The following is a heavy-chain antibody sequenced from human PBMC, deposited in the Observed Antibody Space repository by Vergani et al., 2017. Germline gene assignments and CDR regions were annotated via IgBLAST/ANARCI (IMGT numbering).Heavy chain of an antibody. D-gene: IGHD1-26*01. CDR3: ARDRWGATSAFVI. J-gene: IGHJ3*02. CDR2: INHSGST. CDR1: GGSFSGYY. V-gene: IGHV4-34*01. Sequence: QVQLQQWGAGLLKPSETLSLTCAVYGGSFSGYYWSWIRQPPGKGLEWIGEINHSGSTNYNPSLKSRVTISVDTSKNQFSLKLSSVTAADTAVYYCARDRWGATSAFVIWGQGTMVTVSS.